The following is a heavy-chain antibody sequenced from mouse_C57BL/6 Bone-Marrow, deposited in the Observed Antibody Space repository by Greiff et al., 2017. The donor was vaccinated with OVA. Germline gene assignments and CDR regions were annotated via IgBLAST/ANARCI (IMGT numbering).Heavy chain of an antibody. CDR3: AGEDSYSGSRYVDY. J-gene: IGHJ2*01. D-gene: IGHD1-1*01. CDR1: GYTFTSYG. Sequence: QVQLQQSGAELARPGASVKLSCKASGYTFTSYGISWVKQRPGQGLEWIGEIYPRSGNTYYNEKFKGKATLTADKSSSTAYMELRSLTSEASAVYVCAGEDSYSGSRYVDYWGQGTALTVTS. V-gene: IGHV1-81*01. CDR2: IYPRSGNT.